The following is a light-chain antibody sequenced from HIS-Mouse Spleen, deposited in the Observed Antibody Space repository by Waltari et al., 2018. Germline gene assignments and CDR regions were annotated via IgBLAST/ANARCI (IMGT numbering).Light chain of an antibody. CDR2: KNN. V-gene: IGLV1-47*01. CDR3: AAWDDSLSGPV. J-gene: IGLJ2*01. Sequence: QSVLTQPPSASGTPGQRVTISCSGSSPNIGSNYVSWYQQLPGTAPKLLIHKNNQRPSGVPDRFSGSKSGTSASLAISGLRSEDEADYYCAAWDDSLSGPVFGGGTKLTVL. CDR1: SPNIGSNY.